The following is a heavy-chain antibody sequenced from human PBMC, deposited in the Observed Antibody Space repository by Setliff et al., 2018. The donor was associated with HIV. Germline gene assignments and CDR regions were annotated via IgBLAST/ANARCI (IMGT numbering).Heavy chain of an antibody. D-gene: IGHD2-8*02. V-gene: IGHV1-2*06. CDR2: IEPSSGGT. Sequence: GASVKVSCKASGYTFTAYYIHWVRQAPGHELQLMGRIEPSSGGTNYIQKFQGRGTITRDTSIYTVYMELTGLTSDDTAVYYCARQDHSSVNTGSLYAFDVWGQGTMVTVSS. CDR1: GYTFTAYY. J-gene: IGHJ3*01. CDR3: ARQDHSSVNTGSLYAFDV.